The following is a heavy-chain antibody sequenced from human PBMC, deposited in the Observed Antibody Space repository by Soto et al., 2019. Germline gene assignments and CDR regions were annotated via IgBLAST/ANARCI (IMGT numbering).Heavy chain of an antibody. V-gene: IGHV4-30-4*01. J-gene: IGHJ2*01. CDR1: GASINNNDYY. CDR2: VYYSGTT. CDR3: ARMSYFYDKWYFDL. Sequence: QLQESGPGLVKPSQTLSLTCTVSGASINNNDYYWIWIRQTPGKGLEWIGYVYYSGTTDYIPSLKSRLSMSIDKSQNQFTLKLHSVTAADTATYYCARMSYFYDKWYFDLWGRGTLVTVSS. D-gene: IGHD3-22*01.